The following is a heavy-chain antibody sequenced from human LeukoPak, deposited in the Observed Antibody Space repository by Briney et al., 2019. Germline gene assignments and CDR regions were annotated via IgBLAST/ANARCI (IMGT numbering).Heavy chain of an antibody. J-gene: IGHJ6*02. CDR2: IYYSGST. CDR3: ARGNMVRGVIIGMDV. Sequence: SETLSLTRTVSGGSISSYYWSWIRQPPGKGLEWIGYIYYSGSTNYNPSLKSRVTISVDTSKNQFSLKLSSVTAADTAVYYCARGNMVRGVIIGMDVWGQGTTVTVSS. D-gene: IGHD3-10*01. CDR1: GGSISSYY. V-gene: IGHV4-59*01.